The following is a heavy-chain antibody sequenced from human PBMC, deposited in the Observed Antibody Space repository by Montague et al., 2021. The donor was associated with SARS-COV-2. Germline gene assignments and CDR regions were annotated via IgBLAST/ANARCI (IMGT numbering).Heavy chain of an antibody. D-gene: IGHD1-7*01. J-gene: IGHJ4*02. CDR2: IDWDDDK. CDR3: ARENGTTVSLDY. V-gene: IGHV2-70*11. CDR1: GFSLSTSGMC. Sequence: PALVKPTQTLTLTCTFSGFSLSTSGMCVSWIRQPPGKALEWLARIDWDDDKYYSTSLKTRLTISKDTSKNQVVLTMTNMDPVDTATYYCARENGTTVSLDYWGQGTLVTVSS.